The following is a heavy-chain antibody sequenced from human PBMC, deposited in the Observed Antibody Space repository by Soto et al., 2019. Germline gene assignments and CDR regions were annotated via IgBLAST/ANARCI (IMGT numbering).Heavy chain of an antibody. J-gene: IGHJ4*02. D-gene: IGHD1-1*01. V-gene: IGHV3-23*01. CDR3: AKDLEVRGTPSAFDY. CDR2: ISGSGGST. CDR1: GFTFRSYA. Sequence: AGSQRLSGAASGFTFRSYAMSCVRQAPGKGLEWVSAISGSGGSTYYADSVKGRFTISRDNSKNTLYLQMNSLRAEDTAVYYCAKDLEVRGTPSAFDYWGQGTLVTVSS.